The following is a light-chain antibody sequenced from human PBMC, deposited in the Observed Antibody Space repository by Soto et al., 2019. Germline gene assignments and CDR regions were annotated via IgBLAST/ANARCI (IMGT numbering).Light chain of an antibody. CDR3: QQYVCTSST. Sequence: EIPLTQSPDTLSLSPGERATLSCRASETVTNKYLGWYQQNPDQAPILLIYGAYRRTTGIPERCSGSASGTTFTLTISRLQPDDLALYCCQQYVCTSSTFGQGTRLQIK. CDR2: GAY. J-gene: IGKJ5*01. V-gene: IGKV3-20*01. CDR1: ETVTNKY.